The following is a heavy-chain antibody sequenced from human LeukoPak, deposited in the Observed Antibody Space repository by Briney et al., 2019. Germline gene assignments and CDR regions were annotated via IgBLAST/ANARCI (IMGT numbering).Heavy chain of an antibody. CDR2: IYYSGST. V-gene: IGHV4-59*01. Sequence: SETLSLTCTVSGGSISGYYWSWIRQPPGKGLEWIGYIYYSGSTNYNPSLKSRVTISVDTSKNQFSLKLSSVTAADTAVYYCARGNYGPPTNDAFDIWGQGTMVTVSS. CDR3: ARGNYGPPTNDAFDI. CDR1: GGSISGYY. D-gene: IGHD4-17*01. J-gene: IGHJ3*02.